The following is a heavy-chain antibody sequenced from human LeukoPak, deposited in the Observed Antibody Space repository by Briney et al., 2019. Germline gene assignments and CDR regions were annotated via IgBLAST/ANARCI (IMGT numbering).Heavy chain of an antibody. J-gene: IGHJ4*02. V-gene: IGHV3-30*03. D-gene: IGHD3-10*01. CDR2: ISYDGSNK. Sequence: PGGSLRLSCAASGFTFSSYGMHWVRQAPGKGLEWVAVISYDGSNKYYADSVKGRFTISRDNAKNSLYLQMNSLRAEDMAVYYCARVLGGVSGYFFDYWGQGALVTVSS. CDR3: ARVLGGVSGYFFDY. CDR1: GFTFSSYG.